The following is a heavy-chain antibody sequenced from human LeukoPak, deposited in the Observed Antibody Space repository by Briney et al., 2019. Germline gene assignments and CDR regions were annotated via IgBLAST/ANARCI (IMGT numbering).Heavy chain of an antibody. D-gene: IGHD1-1*01. V-gene: IGHV4-39*01. CDR1: VGSISSSRSY. CDR3: VRLCCGYDNNWDLLDY. CDR2: IYYSGST. J-gene: IGHJ4*02. Sequence: SETLSLTCTVSVGSISSSRSYCGWGSHPPGEWLGWNGSIYYSGSTYYNPSLKSRVTIYVDTSNNRFILKLSPVTAADTAVYSGVRLCCGYDNNWDLLDYWGQGTLVTVSS.